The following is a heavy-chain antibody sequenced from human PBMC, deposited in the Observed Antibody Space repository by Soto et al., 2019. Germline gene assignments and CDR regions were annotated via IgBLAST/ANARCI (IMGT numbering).Heavy chain of an antibody. J-gene: IGHJ4*02. CDR2: IKQDGSEK. Sequence: EVQLVESGGGLVQPGGSLRLSCAASGFTFSSYWMSWVRQAPGKGLEWVANIKQDGSEKYYVDSVKGRFIISRDNAKNSLYLQMNSLRAADTAVYYCARDGVGTAMVTTSDYWGQGTLVTVSS. D-gene: IGHD5-18*01. V-gene: IGHV3-7*01. CDR3: ARDGVGTAMVTTSDY. CDR1: GFTFSSYW.